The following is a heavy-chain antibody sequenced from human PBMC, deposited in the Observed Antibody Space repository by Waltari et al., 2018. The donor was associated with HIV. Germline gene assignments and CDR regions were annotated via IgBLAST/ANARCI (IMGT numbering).Heavy chain of an antibody. D-gene: IGHD3-22*01. CDR1: GGTFSSYA. CDR3: ARSYYYDSSGYYSDY. V-gene: IGHV1-69*04. J-gene: IGHJ4*02. Sequence: QVQLVQSGAEVKKPGSSVKVSCKASGGTFSSYAISWVRQAAGQGLEWMGRIIPILGIANYAQKFQCRVTITADKSTSTAYMELSSLRSEDTAVYYCARSYYYDSSGYYSDYWGQGTLVTVSS. CDR2: IIPILGIA.